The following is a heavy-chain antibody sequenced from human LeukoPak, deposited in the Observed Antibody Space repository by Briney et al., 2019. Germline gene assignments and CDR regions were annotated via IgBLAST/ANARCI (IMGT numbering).Heavy chain of an antibody. CDR3: ARDDGYYGSGSDWYPYHGMDV. CDR1: GGSISSYY. Sequence: SETLSLTCTVSGGSISSYYWSWIRQPAGKGLEWIGRIYGSGSTYYNPSLMSRVTMSVDTSRDQFSVRLTSVTAADTAIYYCARDDGYYGSGSDWYPYHGMDVWGRGTTVTVSS. J-gene: IGHJ6*02. V-gene: IGHV4-4*07. D-gene: IGHD3-10*01. CDR2: IYGSGST.